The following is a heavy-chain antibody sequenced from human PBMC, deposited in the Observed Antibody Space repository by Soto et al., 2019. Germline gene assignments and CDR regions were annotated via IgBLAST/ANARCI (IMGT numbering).Heavy chain of an antibody. J-gene: IGHJ4*02. D-gene: IGHD4-17*01. V-gene: IGHV3-15*01. CDR1: GFTFSNAW. CDR3: AKLDYGDYGHFDY. CDR2: IKSKTDGGTT. Sequence: EVQLVESGGGLVKPGGSLRLSCAASGFTFSNAWMSWVRQAPGKGLEWVGRIKSKTDGGTTDYAAPVKGRFTISRDDSKNTLYLQMNSLRAEDTAVYYCAKLDYGDYGHFDYWGQGTLVTVSS.